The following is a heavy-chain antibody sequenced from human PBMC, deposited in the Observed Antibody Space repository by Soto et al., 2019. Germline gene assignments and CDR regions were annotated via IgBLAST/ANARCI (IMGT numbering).Heavy chain of an antibody. CDR1: GYSFTSYW. D-gene: IGHD6-19*01. V-gene: IGHV5-51*01. J-gene: IGHJ3*02. CDR2: IYPGDSDT. Sequence: GESLKISCKGSGYSFTSYWIGWVRQMPGKGLEWMGIIYPGDSDTRYSPSFQGQVTISADKSISTAYLQWSSLKASDTAMYYCARRSPPWLAVALGAFDIWGQGTMVTVSS. CDR3: ARRSPPWLAVALGAFDI.